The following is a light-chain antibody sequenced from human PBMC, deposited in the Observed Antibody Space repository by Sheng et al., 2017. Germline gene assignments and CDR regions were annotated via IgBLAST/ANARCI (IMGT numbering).Light chain of an antibody. CDR3: QQTSSTLALT. V-gene: IGKV1-5*03. J-gene: IGKJ4*01. Sequence: QLTQSPSSLSASVGDRVILTCRASQSISSWLAWYQQKPREAPKLLIYKASSLESGVPSRFSGSGSGTEFTLTISSLQPEDFATYYCQQTSSTLALTFGGGTKVEI. CDR2: KAS. CDR1: QSISSW.